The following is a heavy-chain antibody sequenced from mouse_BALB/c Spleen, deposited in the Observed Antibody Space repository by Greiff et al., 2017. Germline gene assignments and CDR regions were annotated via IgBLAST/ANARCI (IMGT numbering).Heavy chain of an antibody. CDR1: GYSITSDYA. D-gene: IGHD3-1*01. V-gene: IGHV3-2*02. CDR2: ISYSGST. J-gene: IGHJ2*01. Sequence: DVKLQESGPGLVKPSQSLSLTCTVTGYSITSDYAWNWIRQFPGNKLEWMGYISYSGSTSYNPSLKSRISITRDTSKNQFFLQLNSVTTEDTATYYCARQLGLRNYFDYWGQGTTLTVSS. CDR3: ARQLGLRNYFDY.